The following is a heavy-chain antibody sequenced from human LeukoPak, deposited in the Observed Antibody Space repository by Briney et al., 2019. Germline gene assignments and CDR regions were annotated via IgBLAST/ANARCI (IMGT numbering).Heavy chain of an antibody. V-gene: IGHV4-59*01. D-gene: IGHD3-10*01. CDR3: ARAAWFGDNFDY. CDR2: IYYSGST. Sequence: PSETLSLTCTVSGGSISSYYWSRIRQPPGKGLEWIGYIYYSGSTNYNPTLKSRVTISVDTSKNQFSLKLSSVTAADTAVYYCARAAWFGDNFDYWGQGTLVTVSS. CDR1: GGSISSYY. J-gene: IGHJ4*02.